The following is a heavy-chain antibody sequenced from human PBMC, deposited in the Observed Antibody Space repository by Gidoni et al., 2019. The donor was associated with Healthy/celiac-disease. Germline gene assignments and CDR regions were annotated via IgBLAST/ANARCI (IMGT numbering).Heavy chain of an antibody. CDR2: IWYDGSNK. Sequence: QVQLVESGGGVVQPGRSLRLPCAASGLTFSIYGMHWVRQAAGKGLEWVSVIWYDGSNKYYADSVKGRFTISRDNSKNTLYLQMNSLRDEDTAMYYWARDRSSRAADYWGQGTLVTVSS. V-gene: IGHV3-33*01. CDR1: GLTFSIYG. D-gene: IGHD6-13*01. CDR3: ARDRSSRAADY. J-gene: IGHJ4*02.